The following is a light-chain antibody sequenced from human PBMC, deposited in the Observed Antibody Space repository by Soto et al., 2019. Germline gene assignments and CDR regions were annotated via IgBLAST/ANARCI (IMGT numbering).Light chain of an antibody. CDR1: SSNIGHNY. Sequence: QSVLTQPPSVSAAPGQKVTISCSGSSSNIGHNYVCWYQQFPGTAPKLLIYDNDKRPLGIPDRFSGSKSGTSATLDITGLQTGDEADYYCGTWDSSLSVGVFGGGTKLTVL. V-gene: IGLV1-51*01. CDR3: GTWDSSLSVGV. CDR2: DND. J-gene: IGLJ2*01.